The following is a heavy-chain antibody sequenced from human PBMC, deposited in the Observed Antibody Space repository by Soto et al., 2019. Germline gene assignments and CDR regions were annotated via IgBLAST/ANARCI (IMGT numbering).Heavy chain of an antibody. J-gene: IGHJ4*02. CDR1: GFTFDDYA. Sequence: EVQLVESGGGLVQPGRSLRLSCAASGFTFDDYAMHWVRQAPGKGLEWVSGISWNSGSIGYADSVKGRFTISRDNAKNSLYLQMNSPRAEDTALYYCAKDTGPTAMVPRNYFDYWGQGTLVTVSS. CDR3: AKDTGPTAMVPRNYFDY. CDR2: ISWNSGSI. D-gene: IGHD5-18*01. V-gene: IGHV3-9*01.